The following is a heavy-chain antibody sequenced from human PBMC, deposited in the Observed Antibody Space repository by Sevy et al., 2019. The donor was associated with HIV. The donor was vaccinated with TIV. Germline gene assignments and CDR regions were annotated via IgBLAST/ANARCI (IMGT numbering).Heavy chain of an antibody. CDR2: MSGSGGDT. CDR1: GFTFRTYP. V-gene: IGHV3-23*01. D-gene: IGHD3-10*01. J-gene: IGHJ4*02. CDR3: AKDRVSGTYYTGDFDY. Sequence: GGSLRLSCAASGFTFRTYPMTWVRQAPGKGLEWVSVMSGSGGDTYYADSVKGRFTISRDNSNNTLYLQMNSLRAEDTAVYYCAKDRVSGTYYTGDFDYWGQGTLVTVSS.